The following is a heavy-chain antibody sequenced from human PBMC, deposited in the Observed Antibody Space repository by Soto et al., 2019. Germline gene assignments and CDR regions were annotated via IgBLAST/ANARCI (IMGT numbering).Heavy chain of an antibody. CDR2: ISGSGGTT. CDR3: VISMIRGSSRMDV. J-gene: IGHJ6*02. D-gene: IGHD3-10*01. Sequence: EVQLLESGGGLVHHGGSLRLSCAASGFTFSSYAMSWVRQAPGKGLEWVSGISGSGGTTYYAHSVKGRFTISRDNSKNTLYLQMNRLRAEDTAVYYCVISMIRGSSRMDVWGQGTTVTVSS. V-gene: IGHV3-23*01. CDR1: GFTFSSYA.